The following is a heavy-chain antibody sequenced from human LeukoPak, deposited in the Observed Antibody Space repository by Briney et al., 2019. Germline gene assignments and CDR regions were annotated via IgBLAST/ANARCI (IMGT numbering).Heavy chain of an antibody. CDR3: ARRQGTTLSFDY. CDR1: GYTFPGYG. Sequence: ASVKVSCKASGYTFPGYGSSGGGQAPGQGFEWMGWINAYNGNTNYAQKLQGRVTMTTDTSTSTAYVELRSLRFDDTAVYYCARRQGTTLSFDYWGQGTLVTVSS. D-gene: IGHD1-1*01. CDR2: INAYNGNT. V-gene: IGHV1-18*01. J-gene: IGHJ4*02.